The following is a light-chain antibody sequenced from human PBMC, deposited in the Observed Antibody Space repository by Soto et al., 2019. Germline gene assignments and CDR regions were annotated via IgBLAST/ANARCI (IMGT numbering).Light chain of an antibody. Sequence: DIQMTQSPSTLSASLGDRVTITCRASQSISSWLAWYQQKPGKAPKLLIYDASSLESGVPSRFSGSGSGTEFTLTISSLKPDDFATYYCQQYYSYPPTFGQGTKVDIK. CDR2: DAS. CDR1: QSISSW. J-gene: IGKJ1*01. CDR3: QQYYSYPPT. V-gene: IGKV1-5*01.